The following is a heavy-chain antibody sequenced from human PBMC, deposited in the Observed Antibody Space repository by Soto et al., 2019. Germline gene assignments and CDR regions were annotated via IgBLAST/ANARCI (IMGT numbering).Heavy chain of an antibody. CDR2: INHSGRT. V-gene: IGHV4-34*01. Sequence: QVQLQQRGAGLLKPSETLSLTCAVYGGSFSGYYWSWIRQPPGKGLEWIGEINHSGRTNYNPSLKSRVTIALDTSKNQFSLKLSSVTAADTAVYYCARGKGDVWGQGTTVTGSS. CDR3: ARGKGDV. CDR1: GGSFSGYY. J-gene: IGHJ6*02.